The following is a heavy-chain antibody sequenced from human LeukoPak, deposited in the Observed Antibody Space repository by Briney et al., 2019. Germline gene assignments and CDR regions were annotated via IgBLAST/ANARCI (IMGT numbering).Heavy chain of an antibody. J-gene: IGHJ3*02. D-gene: IGHD2-21*02. V-gene: IGHV3-23*01. CDR1: GFSFSSYA. CDR2: ISGSGGST. Sequence: GGSLRLSCAASGFSFSSYAMSWVSQAPGKGLEGVSSISGSGGSTYYAASVKGRFTISRDNSKNKLYLQMTSLTAEDTAVYYCAKDIVVVTSGSNAFDIWGQGTTGTVSS. CDR3: AKDIVVVTSGSNAFDI.